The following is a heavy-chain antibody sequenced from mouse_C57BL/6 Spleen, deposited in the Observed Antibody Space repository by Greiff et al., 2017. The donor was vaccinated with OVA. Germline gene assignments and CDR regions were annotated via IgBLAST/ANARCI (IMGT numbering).Heavy chain of an antibody. J-gene: IGHJ2*01. D-gene: IGHD4-1*01. V-gene: IGHV1-15*01. CDR3: TRRLGH. CDR2: IDPETGGT. CDR1: GYTFTDYE. Sequence: VKLVESGAELVRPGASVTLSCKASGYTFTDYEMHWVKQTPVHGLEWIGAIDPETGGTAYNQKFKGKAILTADKSSSTAYMELRSLTSEDSAVYYCTRRLGHWGQGTTLTVSS.